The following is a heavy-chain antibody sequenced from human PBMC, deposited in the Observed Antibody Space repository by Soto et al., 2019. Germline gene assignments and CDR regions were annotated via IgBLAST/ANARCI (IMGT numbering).Heavy chain of an antibody. CDR3: AKGAISLRFLEWLSLTLDY. V-gene: IGHV3-23*01. CDR2: ISGSGGST. CDR1: GLTFSSYA. J-gene: IGHJ4*02. D-gene: IGHD3-3*01. Sequence: GGSLRLSCAASGLTFSSYAMSWVRQAPGKGLEWVSAISGSGGSTYYADSVKGRFTISRDNSKNTLYLQMNSLRAEDTAVYYCAKGAISLRFLEWLSLTLDYWGQGTLVTVSS.